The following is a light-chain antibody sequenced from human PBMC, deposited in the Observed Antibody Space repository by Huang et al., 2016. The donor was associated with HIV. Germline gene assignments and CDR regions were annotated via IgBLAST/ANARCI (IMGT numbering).Light chain of an antibody. J-gene: IGKJ4*01. Sequence: DIQMTQSPSSLSASVGDKVTITCRASQGLSNSLAWYQHKPGKAPKLLLYAASRLESGVPARFSGRGSGTDFTLTINSLQPDDFATYYCQHYYTTPPTFGGGTRVEIK. CDR1: QGLSNS. CDR3: QHYYTTPPT. CDR2: AAS. V-gene: IGKV1-NL1*01.